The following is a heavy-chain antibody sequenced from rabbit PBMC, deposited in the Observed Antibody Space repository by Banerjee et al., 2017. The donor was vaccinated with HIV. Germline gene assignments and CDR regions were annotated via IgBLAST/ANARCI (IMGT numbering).Heavy chain of an antibody. D-gene: IGHD6-1*01. J-gene: IGHJ4*01. Sequence: QSLEESGGDLVKPGASLTLTCTASGFSFSSSSYMCWVRQAPGKGLEWIACIYTSSASTYYASWAKGRFTISKTSSTTVTLQMTSLTAADTATYFCARSYYNYGYNGYAVAGNNLWGQGTLVTVS. V-gene: IGHV1S40*01. CDR2: IYTSSAST. CDR1: GFSFSSSSY. CDR3: ARSYYNYGYNGYAVAGNNL.